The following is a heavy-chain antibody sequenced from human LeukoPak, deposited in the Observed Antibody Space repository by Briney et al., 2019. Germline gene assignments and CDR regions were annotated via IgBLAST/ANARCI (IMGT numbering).Heavy chain of an antibody. CDR1: GFTLSDYA. CDR2: ASYYVGKQ. V-gene: IGHV3-23*01. CDR3: AKAGIGADGAGFLCEY. D-gene: IGHD1-1*01. J-gene: IGHJ4*02. Sequence: GGSLTLSCAASGFTLSDYAMSWVRQAPGKGLEWVSTASYYVGKQYHADSVRGRFTVSRDNSRNTVSLQMSSLRVEDTGIYYCAKAGIGADGAGFLCEYWGQGTLVTVSS.